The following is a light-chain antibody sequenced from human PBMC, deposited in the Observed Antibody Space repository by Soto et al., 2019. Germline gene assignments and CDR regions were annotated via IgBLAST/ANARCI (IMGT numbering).Light chain of an antibody. J-gene: IGKJ1*01. V-gene: IGKV1-5*01. CDR3: QQYNGYSS. CDR1: QSISSW. Sequence: DIQMTQSPSTLSASVGDRVTITCRASQSISSWLAWYQQKPGKAPKLLIYDASSLESGVQSRFSGSGFGTEFTLTISSQQPDDFATYYCQQYNGYSSFGQVTKVEIK. CDR2: DAS.